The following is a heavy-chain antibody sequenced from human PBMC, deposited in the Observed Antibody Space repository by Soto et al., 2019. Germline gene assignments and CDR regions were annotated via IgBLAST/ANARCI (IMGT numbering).Heavy chain of an antibody. J-gene: IGHJ5*02. V-gene: IGHV4-34*01. D-gene: IGHD2-15*01. Sequence: SETLSLTCAVSGGSFSGHYWSWIRQPPGKGLEWIGELNHSGSTNYNPSLKSRVTISVDTSKNQFSLKLSSVTAADTAVYFCARVGALGSSNWFDPWGQGTLVTVSS. CDR1: GGSFSGHY. CDR3: ARVGALGSSNWFDP. CDR2: LNHSGST.